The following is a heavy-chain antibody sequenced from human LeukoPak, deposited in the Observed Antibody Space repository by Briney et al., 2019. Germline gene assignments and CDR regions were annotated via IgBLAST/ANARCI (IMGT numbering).Heavy chain of an antibody. V-gene: IGHV4-59*01. D-gene: IGHD2-2*01. CDR2: IYYSGST. J-gene: IGHJ6*02. CDR1: GVSISSYY. CDR3: ARTTVVPAATTPHYYYYGMDV. Sequence: SETLSLTCTVSGVSISSYYWSWIRQPPGKGLEWIWYIYYSGSTNYNPSLKSRVTISVDTSKNHFSLKLSSVTAADTAVYHCARTTVVPAATTPHYYYYGMDVWGQGTTVTVSS.